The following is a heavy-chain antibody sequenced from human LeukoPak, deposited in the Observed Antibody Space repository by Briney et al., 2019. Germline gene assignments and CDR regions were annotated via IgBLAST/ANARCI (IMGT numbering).Heavy chain of an antibody. CDR2: INHSGST. Sequence: SETLSLTCAVYGGSFSGYYWSWIRQPPGKGLEWIGEINHSGSTNYNPSLKSRVTISVDTSKNRFSLKLSSVTAADTAVYYCATEPSLWFGELFTVYWGQGTLVTVSS. J-gene: IGHJ4*02. CDR1: GGSFSGYY. CDR3: ATEPSLWFGELFTVY. V-gene: IGHV4-34*01. D-gene: IGHD3-10*01.